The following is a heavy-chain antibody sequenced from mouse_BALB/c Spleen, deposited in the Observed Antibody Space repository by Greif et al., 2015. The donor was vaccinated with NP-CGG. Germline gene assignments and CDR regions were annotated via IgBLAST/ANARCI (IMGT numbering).Heavy chain of an antibody. CDR1: GFDFSRYW. V-gene: IGHV4-1*02. Sequence: EVKLVESGGGLVQPGGSLKLSCAASGFDFSRYWMSWVRQAPGKGLEWIGEINPDSSTINYTPSLKDKFIIPSDNAKNTLYLQMSKVRSEDTALYYCARNWDVGFAYWGQGTLVTVSA. CDR2: INPDSSTI. CDR3: ARNWDVGFAY. J-gene: IGHJ3*01. D-gene: IGHD4-1*01.